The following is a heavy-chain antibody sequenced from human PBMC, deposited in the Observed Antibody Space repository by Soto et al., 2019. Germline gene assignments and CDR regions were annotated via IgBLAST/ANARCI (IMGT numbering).Heavy chain of an antibody. V-gene: IGHV4-34*01. Sequence: ETLSLTCAVYGGSFSGYYWSWIRQPPGKGLEWIGEINHSGSTNYNPSLKSRVTISVDTSKNQFSLKLSSVTAADTAVYYCARGLDILTGSTYYFDYWGQGTLVTVSS. CDR1: GGSFSGYY. CDR2: INHSGST. D-gene: IGHD3-9*01. CDR3: ARGLDILTGSTYYFDY. J-gene: IGHJ4*02.